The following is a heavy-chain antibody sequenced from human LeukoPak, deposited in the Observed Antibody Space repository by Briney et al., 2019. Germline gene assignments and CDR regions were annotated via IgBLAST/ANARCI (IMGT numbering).Heavy chain of an antibody. CDR3: ARDPATLDGVDY. V-gene: IGHV1-46*01. CDR2: INPSGGST. D-gene: IGHD3-10*01. J-gene: IGHJ4*02. Sequence: GASVKVSCKASGGTFSSYAISWVRQAPGQGLEWMGIINPSGGSTSYAQKFQGRVTMTRDTSTSTVYMELSSLRSEDTAVYYCARDPATLDGVDYWGQGTLVTVSS. CDR1: GGTFSSYA.